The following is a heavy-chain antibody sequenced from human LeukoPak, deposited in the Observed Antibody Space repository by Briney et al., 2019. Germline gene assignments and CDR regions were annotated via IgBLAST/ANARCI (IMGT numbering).Heavy chain of an antibody. CDR3: ARDRVGCSGGSCYARWFDP. CDR2: IKQDGSEK. CDR1: GFTFSSYW. V-gene: IGHV3-7*01. J-gene: IGHJ5*02. Sequence: GGSLRLSCAASGFTFSSYWMSWVRQAPGKGLEWVANIKQDGSEKYYVDSVKGRFTISRDNAKNTLYLQMNSLRAEDTAVYYCARDRVGCSGGSCYARWFDPWGQGTLVTVSS. D-gene: IGHD2-15*01.